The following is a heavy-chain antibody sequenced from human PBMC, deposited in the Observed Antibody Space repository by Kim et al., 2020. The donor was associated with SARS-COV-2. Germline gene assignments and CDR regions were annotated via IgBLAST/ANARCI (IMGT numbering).Heavy chain of an antibody. Sequence: SLKRRVTISVDTSKNQFSLKLGSVTAADTAVYSCAREGVTMVRGVGWFDPWGQGTLVTVSS. V-gene: IGHV4-59*01. CDR3: AREGVTMVRGVGWFDP. J-gene: IGHJ5*02. D-gene: IGHD3-10*01.